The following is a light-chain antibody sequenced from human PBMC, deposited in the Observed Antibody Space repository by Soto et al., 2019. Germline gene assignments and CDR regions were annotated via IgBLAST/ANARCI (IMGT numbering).Light chain of an antibody. V-gene: IGKV3-15*01. CDR2: GAS. J-gene: IGKJ1*01. Sequence: IVMTQSPATLSVSPGERATLSCRASQSVSSNLAWYQQKPGQAPRLLIYGASTRATGIPAGFSGSGSGTEFTLTISSLQSEDFAVYYCQQYNNWWTFGQGTKVDIK. CDR3: QQYNNWWT. CDR1: QSVSSN.